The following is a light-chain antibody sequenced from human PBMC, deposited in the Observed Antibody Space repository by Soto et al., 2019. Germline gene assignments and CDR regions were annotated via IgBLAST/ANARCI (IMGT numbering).Light chain of an antibody. CDR3: HQSGDAPYT. Sequence: EIVLTQSPGTLSLSPGERATLSCRASQSVTSSYLAWYQQKPGQAPRLLMYGASSRATGIPDRFSGSGSGTDFTLTISRLEPEDFAVYYCHQSGDAPYTFGQGTKLEIK. CDR1: QSVTSSY. V-gene: IGKV3-20*01. J-gene: IGKJ2*01. CDR2: GAS.